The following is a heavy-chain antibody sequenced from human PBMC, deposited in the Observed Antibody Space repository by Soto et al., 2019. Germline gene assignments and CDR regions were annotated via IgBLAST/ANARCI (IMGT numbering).Heavy chain of an antibody. J-gene: IGHJ3*02. CDR1: GFTFSKYW. CDR3: TRGGFMQAFDM. D-gene: IGHD3-16*01. V-gene: IGHV3-74*01. Sequence: EVQVVESGGGLVQPGGSLRLSCTTSGFTFSKYWMHWVRQAPGKGLVWVSRVNNDGRNTIYTDSVKGRFTISRDNAKNTVYLEMNSLRAEDPALYFCTRGGFMQAFDMWGLGTTVTVSS. CDR2: VNNDGRNT.